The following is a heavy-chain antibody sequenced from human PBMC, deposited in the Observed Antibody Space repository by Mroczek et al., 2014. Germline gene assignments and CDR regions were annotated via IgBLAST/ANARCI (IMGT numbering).Heavy chain of an antibody. CDR3: ARGGTLGYCSGGSCLGEWGMDV. J-gene: IGHJ6*02. V-gene: IGHV4-4*07. D-gene: IGHD2-15*01. CDR1: GGSISSYY. CDR2: IYTSGST. Sequence: QVQLQESGPGLVKPSETLSLTCTVSGGSISSYYWSWIRQPAGKGLEWIGRIYTSGSTNYNPSLKSRVTMSVDTSKNQFSLKLSSVTAADTAVYYCARGGTLGYCSGGSCLGEWGMDVWGQGTTVTVSS.